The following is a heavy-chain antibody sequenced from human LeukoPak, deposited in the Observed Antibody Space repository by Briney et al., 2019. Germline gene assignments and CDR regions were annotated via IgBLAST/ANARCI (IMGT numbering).Heavy chain of an antibody. CDR1: GGSISSSSYY. Sequence: SETLSLTCTVSGGSISSSSYYWGWIRQPPGKGLEWIGSIYYSGSTYYNPSLKSRVTISLDTSKNQFSLKLSSVTAADTAVYYCASGYSGSYYYYRMDVWGQGTTVTVSS. CDR2: IYYSGST. CDR3: ASGYSGSYYYYRMDV. J-gene: IGHJ6*02. D-gene: IGHD1-26*01. V-gene: IGHV4-39*01.